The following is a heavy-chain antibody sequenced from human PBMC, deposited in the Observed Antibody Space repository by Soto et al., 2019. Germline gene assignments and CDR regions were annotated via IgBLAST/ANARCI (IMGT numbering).Heavy chain of an antibody. V-gene: IGHV4-30-4*01. Sequence: QVQLQESGPGLVKPSQTLSLTCTVSGGSISSGDYYWSWIRQPPGKGLEWIGYIYYSGSTYYNPSLKSRVTISVDTSKNQFSLKLSSVTAADTAVYYCARDGYDSSGYYYYFDYWGQGTLVTVSS. D-gene: IGHD3-22*01. J-gene: IGHJ4*02. CDR3: ARDGYDSSGYYYYFDY. CDR1: GGSISSGDYY. CDR2: IYYSGST.